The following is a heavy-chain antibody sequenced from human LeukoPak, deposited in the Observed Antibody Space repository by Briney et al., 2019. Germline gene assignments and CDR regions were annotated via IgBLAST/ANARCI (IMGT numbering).Heavy chain of an antibody. CDR2: ISGSGGYT. CDR3: ARDGYCGGDCYYFGY. CDR1: GFSFSSYW. Sequence: GGSLRLSCVASGFSFSSYWMSWVRQAPGKGLEWVSSISGSGGYTYYADSVEGRFTISRDNSKNTLYLQMNSLRAEDTAVYYCARDGYCGGDCYYFGYWGQGTLVTVSS. D-gene: IGHD2-21*02. J-gene: IGHJ4*02. V-gene: IGHV3-23*01.